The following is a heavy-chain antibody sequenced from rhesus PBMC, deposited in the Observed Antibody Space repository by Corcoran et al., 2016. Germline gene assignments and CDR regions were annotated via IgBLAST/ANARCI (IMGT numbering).Heavy chain of an antibody. J-gene: IGHJ4*01. CDR1: GGSFSDDYY. Sequence: QVQLQESGPGLVKPSETLSLTCAVSGGSFSDDYYWRWIRQPPRKGLEWIGYSYGSGGGTNDNPSLKKRVTISIDTSKNQFSLKLSSVTAADTAVYYCARDLAQYSSSSDYFDYWGQGVLVTVSS. CDR3: ARDLAQYSSSSDYFDY. D-gene: IGHD6-43*01. CDR2: SYGSGGGT. V-gene: IGHV4-106*01.